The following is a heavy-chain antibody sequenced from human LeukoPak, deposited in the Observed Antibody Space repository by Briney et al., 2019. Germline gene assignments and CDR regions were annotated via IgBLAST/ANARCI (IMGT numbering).Heavy chain of an antibody. CDR3: ARWSLAFGSDY. J-gene: IGHJ4*02. CDR1: GFTFSSYS. Sequence: QSGGSLRLSCAASGFTFSSYSMNWVRQAPGKGLEWVSFISSSGTTIYHADSVKGRFTISRDNAKNSLYLQMNSLRAEDTAVYYCARWSLAFGSDYWGQGTLVTVSS. D-gene: IGHD3-3*02. CDR2: ISSSGTTI. V-gene: IGHV3-48*01.